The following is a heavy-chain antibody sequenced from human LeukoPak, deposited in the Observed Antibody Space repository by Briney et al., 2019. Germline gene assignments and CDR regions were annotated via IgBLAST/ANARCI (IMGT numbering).Heavy chain of an antibody. V-gene: IGHV1-2*06. CDR3: AREGYDSSGYYGPHFDY. CDR1: GYTFTGYY. Sequence: ATSVKVSCKASGYTFTGYYMHWVRQAPGQGLEWMGRINPNSGGTNYAQKFQGRVTMTRDTSISTAYMELSRLRSDDTAVYYCAREGYDSSGYYGPHFDYWGQGTLVTVSS. J-gene: IGHJ4*02. D-gene: IGHD3-22*01. CDR2: INPNSGGT.